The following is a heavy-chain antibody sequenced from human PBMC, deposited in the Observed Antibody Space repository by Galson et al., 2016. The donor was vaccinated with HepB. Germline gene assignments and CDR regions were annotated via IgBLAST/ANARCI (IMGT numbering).Heavy chain of an antibody. Sequence: SLRLSCAASGFKFEDSPISWFRQTPGKGLEWVGFIRSKFFGATKQYAASVKGRFTISRDDDRAIVYLEMSSLQIDDAGMYFCARDCYDSSVPTSWGQGTPVAVSS. J-gene: IGHJ5*02. V-gene: IGHV3-49*03. CDR1: GFKFEDSP. D-gene: IGHD3-22*01. CDR2: IRSKFFGATK. CDR3: ARDCYDSSVPTS.